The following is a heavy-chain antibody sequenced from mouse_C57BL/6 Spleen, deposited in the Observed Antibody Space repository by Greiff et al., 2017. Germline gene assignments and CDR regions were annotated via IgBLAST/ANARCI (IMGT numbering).Heavy chain of an antibody. D-gene: IGHD2-3*01. CDR1: GYAFTNYL. Sequence: QVQLQQSGAELVRPGTSVKVSCKASGYAFTNYLIEWVKQRPGQGLEWIGVINPGSGGTNYNEKFKGKATLTADKSSSTAYMQLSSLTSEDSAVYFCAREGFYDYYAMDYWGQGTSVTVSS. V-gene: IGHV1-54*01. CDR2: INPGSGGT. J-gene: IGHJ4*01. CDR3: AREGFYDYYAMDY.